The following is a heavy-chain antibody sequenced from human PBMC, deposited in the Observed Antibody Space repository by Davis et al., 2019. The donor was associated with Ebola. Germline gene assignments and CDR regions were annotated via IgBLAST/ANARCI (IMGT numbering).Heavy chain of an antibody. Sequence: GGSLRLSCEASGFSFSSFAMYWVRQAPGKGLEYVSLISPSGVRDYAISVKGRFTISRDNNKESLYLQINSLRSEDTALYFCARGPMPSWYADYYKYGMDVWGQGTTVTASS. CDR1: GFSFSSFA. CDR2: ISPSGVR. D-gene: IGHD6-13*01. CDR3: ARGPMPSWYADYYKYGMDV. V-gene: IGHV3-64*01. J-gene: IGHJ6*02.